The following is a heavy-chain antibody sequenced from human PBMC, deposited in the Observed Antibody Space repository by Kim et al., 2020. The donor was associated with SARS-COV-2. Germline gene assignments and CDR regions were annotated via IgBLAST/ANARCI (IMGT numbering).Heavy chain of an antibody. Sequence: SETLSLTCTVSGGSISSGGYYWSWIRQHPGKGLEWIGCIYYSGSTYYNPSLKSRVTISVDTSKYQFSLKLSSLTAADTAVYYCARDSLNNPVPFGYYYHYGMDVWGQGTTVTVSS. D-gene: IGHD3-3*01. V-gene: IGHV4-31*03. CDR3: ARDSLNNPVPFGYYYHYGMDV. CDR2: IYYSGST. CDR1: GGSISSGGYY. J-gene: IGHJ6*02.